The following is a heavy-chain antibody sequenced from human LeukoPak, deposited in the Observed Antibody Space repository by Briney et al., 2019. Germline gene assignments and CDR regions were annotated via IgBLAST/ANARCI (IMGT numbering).Heavy chain of an antibody. D-gene: IGHD6-19*01. V-gene: IGHV3-43*02. CDR3: ARESETSGWYDY. Sequence: GSLRLPCAAPGFIFDNYAIHWVRQAPGKGLEWVSLISGDGGSTFYADSVRGRFTISRDNTRKSLSLQMSSLRSEDTALYYCARESETSGWYDYWGQGTLVTVSS. CDR1: GFIFDNYA. J-gene: IGHJ4*02. CDR2: ISGDGGST.